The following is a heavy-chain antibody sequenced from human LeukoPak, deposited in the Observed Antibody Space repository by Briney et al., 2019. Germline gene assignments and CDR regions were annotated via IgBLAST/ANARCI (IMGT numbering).Heavy chain of an antibody. CDR3: TTDTYYDILTGYYWDY. CDR1: GFTFSSFG. CDR2: IKSKTDGGTT. Sequence: GALRLSCVASGFTFSSFGMHWVRQAPGKGLEWVGRIKSKTDGGTTDYAAPVKGRFTISRGDSKNTLYLQMNSLKTEDTAVYYCTTDTYYDILTGYYWDYWGQGTLVTVSS. D-gene: IGHD3-9*01. J-gene: IGHJ4*02. V-gene: IGHV3-15*01.